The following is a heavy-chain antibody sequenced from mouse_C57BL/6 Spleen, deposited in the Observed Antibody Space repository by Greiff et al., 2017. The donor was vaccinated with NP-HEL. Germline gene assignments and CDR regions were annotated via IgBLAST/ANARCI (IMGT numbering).Heavy chain of an antibody. V-gene: IGHV1-82*01. CDR2: IYPEDGDT. CDR3: ASVVPRSVATEYFDV. CDR1: GYAFSSSW. J-gene: IGHJ1*03. Sequence: QVQLQQSGPELVKPGASVKISCKASGYAFSSSWMNWVKQRPGKGLEWIGRIYPEDGDTNYNGKFKGKATLTADKSSSTAYMQLSSLTSEDSAVYFLASVVPRSVATEYFDVWGTGTTVTVSS. D-gene: IGHD1-1*01.